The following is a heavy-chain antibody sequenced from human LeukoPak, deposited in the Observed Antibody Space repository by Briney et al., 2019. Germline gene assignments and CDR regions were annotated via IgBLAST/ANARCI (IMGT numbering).Heavy chain of an antibody. CDR3: ARGTSLSSGYYSSTKWYFDL. D-gene: IGHD3-22*01. CDR2: IYYSGST. Sequence: PSETLSLTCTVSGGSISSSSYYWGWIRQPPGKGLEWIGSIYYSGSTYYNPSLKSRVTISVDTSKNQFSLKLSSVTAADTAVYYCARGTSLSSGYYSSTKWYFDLWGRGTLVTVSS. J-gene: IGHJ2*01. V-gene: IGHV4-39*01. CDR1: GGSISSSSYY.